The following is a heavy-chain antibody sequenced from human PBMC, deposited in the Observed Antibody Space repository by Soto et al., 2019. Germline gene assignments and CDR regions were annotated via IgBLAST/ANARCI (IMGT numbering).Heavy chain of an antibody. CDR3: ARLTRDNYYYGMDV. CDR2: ISRSGSDI. CDR1: GFTFSIYE. J-gene: IGHJ6*02. Sequence: GGSLRLSCASSGFTFSIYEMNLVLQAPGKGLEWVSYISRSGSDIYYADSVKGRFTISRDNAKNSLYLQMNSLRAEDTAVYYCARLTRDNYYYGMDVWGQGTTVTVSS. D-gene: IGHD2-15*01. V-gene: IGHV3-48*03.